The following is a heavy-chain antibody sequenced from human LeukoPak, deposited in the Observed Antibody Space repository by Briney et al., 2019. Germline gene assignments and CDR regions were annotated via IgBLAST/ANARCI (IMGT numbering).Heavy chain of an antibody. CDR1: GGTFSSYA. V-gene: IGHV1-69*06. J-gene: IGHJ6*04. Sequence: ASVKVSCKASGGTFSSYAISWVRQAPGQGLEWMGGIIPIFGTANYAQKFQGRVTITADKSTSTAYMELSSLRSEDTAVYYCARRRLRYFDWAADYYYGMDVWGKGTTVTVSS. D-gene: IGHD3-9*01. CDR2: IIPIFGTA. CDR3: ARRRLRYFDWAADYYYGMDV.